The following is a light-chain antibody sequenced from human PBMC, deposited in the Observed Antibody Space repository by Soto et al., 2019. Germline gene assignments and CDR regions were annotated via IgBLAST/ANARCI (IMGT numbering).Light chain of an antibody. J-gene: IGKJ2*01. V-gene: IGKV3-11*01. CDR3: QQRSNWPPMYT. Sequence: EIVLTQSPATLSLSPGERATLSCRASQSVSKYLAWYQQKPGQAPRLLIYDVSNRAAGIPARFSGSGSGTDFTLTISSLEPEDFELYYCQQRSNWPPMYTFGQGTKLEIK. CDR1: QSVSKY. CDR2: DVS.